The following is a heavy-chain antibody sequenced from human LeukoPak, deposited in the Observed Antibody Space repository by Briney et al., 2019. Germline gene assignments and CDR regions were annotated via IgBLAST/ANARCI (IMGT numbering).Heavy chain of an antibody. Sequence: GGSLRLSCAASGFTFSSYAMHWVRQAPGKGLEWVAVISYDGSNKYYADSVKDRFTISRDNSKNTLYLQMNSLRAEDTAVYFCARGFLGGTDQYFDSWGQGTLVTVSS. CDR1: GFTFSSYA. CDR2: ISYDGSNK. V-gene: IGHV3-30*04. D-gene: IGHD6-19*01. CDR3: ARGFLGGTDQYFDS. J-gene: IGHJ4*02.